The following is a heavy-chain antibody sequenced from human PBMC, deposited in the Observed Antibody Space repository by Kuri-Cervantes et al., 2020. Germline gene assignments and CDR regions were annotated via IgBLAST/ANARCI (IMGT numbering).Heavy chain of an antibody. CDR2: IIPIFGTA. CDR1: GGTFNNYA. V-gene: IGHV1-69*13. J-gene: IGHJ3*02. D-gene: IGHD3-10*01. CDR3: ARSLDGSGSYYSADAFDI. Sequence: SVKVSCKASGGTFNNYAISWVRQAPGQGLEWMGGIIPIFGTANYAQKFQGRVTITADESTSTAYMELSSMRSEDTAVYYCARSLDGSGSYYSADAFDIWGQGTMVTVSS.